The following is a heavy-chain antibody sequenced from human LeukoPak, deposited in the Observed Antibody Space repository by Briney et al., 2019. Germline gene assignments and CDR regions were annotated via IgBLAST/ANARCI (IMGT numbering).Heavy chain of an antibody. D-gene: IGHD6-19*01. Sequence: PGRSLRLSCVVSGFNSEDHAMHWVRQAPGKGLEWVSGISWNSGSIGYADSVKGRFTISRDNAKNSLYLQMNSLRAEDTALYYCAKDLGGGLAVGAFDIWGQGTMVTVSS. CDR2: ISWNSGSI. V-gene: IGHV3-9*02. J-gene: IGHJ3*02. CDR3: AKDLGGGLAVGAFDI. CDR1: GFNSEDHA.